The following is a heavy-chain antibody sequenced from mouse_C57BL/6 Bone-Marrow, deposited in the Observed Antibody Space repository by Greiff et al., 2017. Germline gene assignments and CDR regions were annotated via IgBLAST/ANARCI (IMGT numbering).Heavy chain of an antibody. V-gene: IGHV1-55*01. J-gene: IGHJ2*01. CDR2: IYPGSGST. D-gene: IGHD1-1*01. CDR1: GYTFTSYW. Sequence: QVQLQQPGAELVKPGASVKMSCKASGYTFTSYWITWVKQRPGHGLEWIGDIYPGSGSTNYNEKFKGKATLPVDTSSSTAYLQLSSLTSEDSAVYYCASETTNLGYWGKGTTLTVSS. CDR3: ASETTNLGY.